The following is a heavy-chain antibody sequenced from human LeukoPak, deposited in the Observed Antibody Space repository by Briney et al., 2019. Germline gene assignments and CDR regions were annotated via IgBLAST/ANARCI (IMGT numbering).Heavy chain of an antibody. CDR2: IRYDGSHD. CDR1: GFSLSSYG. V-gene: IGHV3-30*02. CDR3: STGWLFGY. J-gene: IGHJ4*02. Sequence: GGSLRLSCAASGFSLSSYGMHWVRQAPGKGLEWVAFIRYDGSHDYYADSVKGRFTISRDNSKNTLYLQMNSLRAEDTAVYYCSTGWLFGYWGQGTLVTVSS. D-gene: IGHD3-22*01.